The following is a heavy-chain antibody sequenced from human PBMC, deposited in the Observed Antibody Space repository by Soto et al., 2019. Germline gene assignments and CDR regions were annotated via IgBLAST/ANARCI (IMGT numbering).Heavy chain of an antibody. CDR3: TRDPHEPDTTGHYIDY. Sequence: GGSLRLSCSASGFTVSNHYMTWVRQAPGKGLEWVSVIYSGGSRYYADSVKGRFAISRDHSKNTLYLQMNSLTAEDTAVYYCTRDPHEPDTTGHYIDYWGQGTLVTVSS. J-gene: IGHJ4*02. V-gene: IGHV3-53*01. CDR2: IYSGGSR. D-gene: IGHD2-8*02. CDR1: GFTVSNHY.